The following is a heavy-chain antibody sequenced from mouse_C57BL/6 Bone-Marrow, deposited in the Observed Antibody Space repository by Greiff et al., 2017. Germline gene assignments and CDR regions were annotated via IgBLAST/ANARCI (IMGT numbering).Heavy chain of an antibody. CDR3: TTPIYYAMDY. V-gene: IGHV14-4*01. CDR2: IDPENGDT. J-gene: IGHJ4*01. CDR1: GFNIKDDY. Sequence: EVQLVESGAELVRPGASVKLSCTASGFNIKDDYMHWVKQRPEQGLEWIGWIDPENGDTESASKFQGKATITADTSSNTAYLQLSSLTSEDTAVYYCTTPIYYAMDYWGQGTSVTVSS.